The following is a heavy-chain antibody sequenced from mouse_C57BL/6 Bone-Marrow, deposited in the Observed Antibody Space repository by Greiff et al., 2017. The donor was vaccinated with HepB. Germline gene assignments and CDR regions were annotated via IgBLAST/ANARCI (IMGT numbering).Heavy chain of an antibody. CDR2: IWSGGST. J-gene: IGHJ2*01. CDR1: GFSLTSYG. CDR3: ARKGDGYYDFDY. V-gene: IGHV2-2*01. D-gene: IGHD2-3*01. Sequence: VKLVESGPGLVQPSQSLSITCTVSGFSLTSYGVHWVRQSPGKGLEWLGVIWSGGSTDYNAAFISRLSISKDNSKSQVFFKMNSLQADDTAIYYCARKGDGYYDFDYWGQGTTLTVSS.